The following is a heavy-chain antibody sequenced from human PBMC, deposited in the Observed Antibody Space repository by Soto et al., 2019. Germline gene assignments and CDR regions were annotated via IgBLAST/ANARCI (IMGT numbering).Heavy chain of an antibody. V-gene: IGHV4-30-2*01. Sequence: SETLSLTCAVSGGSISSGGYSWSWIRQPPGKGLEWIGYIYHSGSTYYNPSLKSRVTISVDRSKNQLSLKLSSVTAADTAVYYCARVETIKYYYGMDVWGQGTTVTVSS. J-gene: IGHJ6*02. CDR2: IYHSGST. D-gene: IGHD3-9*01. CDR3: ARVETIKYYYGMDV. CDR1: GGSISSGGYS.